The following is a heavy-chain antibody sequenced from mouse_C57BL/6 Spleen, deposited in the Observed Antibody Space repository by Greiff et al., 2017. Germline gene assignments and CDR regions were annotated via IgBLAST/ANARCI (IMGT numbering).Heavy chain of an antibody. CDR1: GYTFTSYW. CDR2: IDPSDSYT. CDR3: ARRGYDYDEFWYFDV. V-gene: IGHV1-50*01. Sequence: QVQLQQPGAELVKPGASVKLSCKASGYTFTSYWMQWVKQRPGQGLEWIGEIDPSDSYTNYNQKFKGKATLSVDTSSSTAYMQLSSLTSEDSAVYYCARRGYDYDEFWYFDVWGTGTTVTVSS. D-gene: IGHD2-4*01. J-gene: IGHJ1*03.